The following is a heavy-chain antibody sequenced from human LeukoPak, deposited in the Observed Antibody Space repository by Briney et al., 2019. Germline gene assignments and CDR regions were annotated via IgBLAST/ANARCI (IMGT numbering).Heavy chain of an antibody. CDR2: FSGTTIST. CDR1: GFTFSSYA. D-gene: IGHD3-10*01. V-gene: IGHV3-23*01. J-gene: IGHJ5*02. Sequence: AGSLRLYCAASGFTFSSYAMTWVRPGPGKGRGWVSSFSGTTISTYYADSVKGRFTISRDNSKSTLYLQMNSLKADDTAMYYCASYYCGPGSSPVTWGQGTLVTVSS. CDR3: ASYYCGPGSSPVT.